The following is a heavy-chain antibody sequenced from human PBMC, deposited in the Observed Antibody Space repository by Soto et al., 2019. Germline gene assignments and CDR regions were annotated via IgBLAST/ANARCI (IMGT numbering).Heavy chain of an antibody. CDR1: GVSISSYY. CDR2: IYYSGST. CDR3: AGGGRGRYGAFDI. D-gene: IGHD3-16*01. J-gene: IGHJ3*02. V-gene: IGHV4-59*01. Sequence: QVQLQESGPGLVKPSETLSLTCTVSGVSISSYYWSWIRQPPGKGLEWIWYIYYSGSTNYNPSLNSRVTISVDTSKNEFSLKLSSVSAADTAVYYWAGGGRGRYGAFDIWGQGTMVTVSS.